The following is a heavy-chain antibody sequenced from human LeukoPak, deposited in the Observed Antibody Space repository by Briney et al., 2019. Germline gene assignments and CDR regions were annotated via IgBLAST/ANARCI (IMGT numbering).Heavy chain of an antibody. J-gene: IGHJ6*02. CDR1: GGPISGHY. D-gene: IGHD3-16*01. Sequence: NPSETLSLTCTVSGGPISGHYWTWVRQPPGEGLEWIGQIHYSGKADYNPSLRSRITISVDTSKNQMSLKVTSVTAADTAVYYCARFGVDYDMDVWGQGTTVTVS. CDR3: ARFGVDYDMDV. CDR2: IHYSGKA. V-gene: IGHV4-59*11.